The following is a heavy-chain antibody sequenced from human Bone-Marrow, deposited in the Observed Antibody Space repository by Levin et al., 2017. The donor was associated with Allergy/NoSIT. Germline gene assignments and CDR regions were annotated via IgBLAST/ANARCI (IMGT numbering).Heavy chain of an antibody. CDR1: GFTFSSYG. D-gene: IGHD3-22*01. Sequence: GGSLRLSCAASGFTFSSYGMHWVRQAPGKGLEWVAVISYDGSNKYYADSVKGRFTISRDNSKNTLYLQMNSLRAEDTAVYYCAKDSSGYWTDYGMDVWGQGTTVTVSS. CDR3: AKDSSGYWTDYGMDV. V-gene: IGHV3-30*18. J-gene: IGHJ6*02. CDR2: ISYDGSNK.